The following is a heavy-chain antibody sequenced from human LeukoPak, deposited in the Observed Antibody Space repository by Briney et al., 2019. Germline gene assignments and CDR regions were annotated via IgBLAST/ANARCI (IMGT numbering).Heavy chain of an antibody. J-gene: IGHJ4*02. D-gene: IGHD1-14*01. Sequence: QTGGSLRLSCAASGFTFSSYAMSWVRQAPGKGLEWVANIRQDGNEKRYVDSVKGRFTISRDNAKNSLYVQMNSLRAEDTAVYYCAIDNRGTFEFWGQGTLVTVSS. V-gene: IGHV3-7*03. CDR2: IRQDGNEK. CDR3: AIDNRGTFEF. CDR1: GFTFSSYA.